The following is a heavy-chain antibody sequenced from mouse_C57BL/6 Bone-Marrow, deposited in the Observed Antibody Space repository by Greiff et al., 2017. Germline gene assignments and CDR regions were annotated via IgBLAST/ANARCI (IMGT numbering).Heavy chain of an antibody. Sequence: DVMLVESGGGLVQPGGSLKLSCAASGFTFSDYYMYWVRQTPEKRLEWVAYISNGGGSTYYPDTVKGRFTISRDNAKNTLYLQMSRLKSEDTAMYYCARTYDGYWYFDVWGTGTTVTVSS. D-gene: IGHD2-3*01. J-gene: IGHJ1*03. CDR1: GFTFSDYY. V-gene: IGHV5-12*01. CDR2: ISNGGGST. CDR3: ARTYDGYWYFDV.